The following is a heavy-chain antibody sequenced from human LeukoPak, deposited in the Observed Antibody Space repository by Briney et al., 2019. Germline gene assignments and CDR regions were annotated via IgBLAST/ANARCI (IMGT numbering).Heavy chain of an antibody. CDR1: GFSFSSAW. V-gene: IGHV3-7*01. CDR3: ARGVWLRYYYMDV. D-gene: IGHD3-9*01. Sequence: QTGGSLRLSCAASGFSFSSAWMSWVRQAPGKGLEWVANIKQDGSEKYYVDSVKGRFTISRDNAKNSLYLQMNSLRAEDTAVYYCARGVWLRYYYMDVWGKGTTVTVSS. J-gene: IGHJ6*03. CDR2: IKQDGSEK.